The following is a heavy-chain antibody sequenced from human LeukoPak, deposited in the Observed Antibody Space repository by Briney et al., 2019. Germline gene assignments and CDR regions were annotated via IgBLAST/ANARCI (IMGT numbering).Heavy chain of an antibody. CDR3: ARDTHYYDSSGYPSD. CDR1: GYTFTGYY. Sequence: EASVKVSCKASGYTFTGYYMHWVRQAPGQGLEWMGWINPNSGGTNYAQKFQGRVTMTRDTSISTAYMELRSLRSDDTAVYYCARDTHYYDSSGYPSDWGQGTLVTVSS. J-gene: IGHJ4*02. CDR2: INPNSGGT. V-gene: IGHV1-2*02. D-gene: IGHD3-22*01.